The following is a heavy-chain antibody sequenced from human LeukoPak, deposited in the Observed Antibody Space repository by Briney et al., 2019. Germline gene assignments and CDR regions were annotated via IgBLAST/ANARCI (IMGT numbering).Heavy chain of an antibody. CDR2: INPNSGGT. CDR1: GGTFSSYA. J-gene: IGHJ6*03. Sequence: ASVKVSRKASGGTFSSYAISWVRQAPGQGLEWMGWINPNSGGTNYAQKFQGRVTMTRDTSISTAYMELSRLRSDDTAVYYCARDRSMVRGVVIYYYYMDVWGKGTTVTISS. D-gene: IGHD3-10*01. V-gene: IGHV1-2*02. CDR3: ARDRSMVRGVVIYYYYMDV.